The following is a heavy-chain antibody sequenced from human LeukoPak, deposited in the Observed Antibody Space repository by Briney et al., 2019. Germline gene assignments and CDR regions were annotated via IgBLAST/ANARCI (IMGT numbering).Heavy chain of an antibody. J-gene: IGHJ5*02. CDR1: EYTFTGYY. D-gene: IGHD6-13*01. V-gene: IGHV1-2*02. CDR2: IKPNSGAT. CDR3: AKTREYSSSWYFPPFDP. Sequence: ASVKVSCKASEYTFTGYYMHCVRQAPGQGLEWMGWIKPNSGATKNAQKFQGRVTMTRDTSLNTAYMELTSLTSNDTAIYYCAKTREYSSSWYFPPFDPWGQGTLVTVSS.